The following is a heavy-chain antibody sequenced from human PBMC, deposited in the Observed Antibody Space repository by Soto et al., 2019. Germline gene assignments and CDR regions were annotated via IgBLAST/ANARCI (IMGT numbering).Heavy chain of an antibody. CDR1: GFTFSSYA. CDR2: ISGSGGST. D-gene: IGHD3-22*01. Sequence: EVQLLESGGGLVQPGGSLRLSCAASGFTFSSYAMSWVRQAPGKGLEWVSAISGSGGSTYYADSVKGRFTTSRDNSKNTLYLQMNSLRAEDTAVYYFAKEYYYDRSGSPSPHYWGQGTLVTVSS. CDR3: AKEYYYDRSGSPSPHY. V-gene: IGHV3-23*01. J-gene: IGHJ4*02.